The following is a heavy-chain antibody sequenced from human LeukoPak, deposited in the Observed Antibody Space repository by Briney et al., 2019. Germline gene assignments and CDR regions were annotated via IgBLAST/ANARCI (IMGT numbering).Heavy chain of an antibody. J-gene: IGHJ4*02. CDR1: GGSITPSY. D-gene: IGHD3-22*01. CDR2: IYYSGST. V-gene: IGHV4-59*08. CDR3: ARHAYHYDSSFDN. Sequence: SETLSLTCTVPGGSITPSYWSWIRQPPGKGLEWIGFIYYSGSTNYNPSLKSRVTLSVDTSKNQFSLKLSSVTAADTAVYYCARHAYHYDSSFDNWGRGTLVTVSS.